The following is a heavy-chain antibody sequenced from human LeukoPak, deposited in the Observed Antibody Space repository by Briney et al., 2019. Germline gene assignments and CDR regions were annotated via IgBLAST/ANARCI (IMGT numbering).Heavy chain of an antibody. CDR2: IKSKTDGGTT. Sequence: GSLRLSCAASGFTFSNYAMSWVRQAPGKGLEWVGRIKSKTDGGTTDYAAPVKGRFTISRDDSKNTLFLQMNSLKTEDTAVYYCTTDSGRIVVVPAAKLGQAFWGQGTLVTVSS. J-gene: IGHJ4*02. CDR1: GFTFSNYA. V-gene: IGHV3-15*01. D-gene: IGHD2-2*01. CDR3: TTDSGRIVVVPAAKLGQAF.